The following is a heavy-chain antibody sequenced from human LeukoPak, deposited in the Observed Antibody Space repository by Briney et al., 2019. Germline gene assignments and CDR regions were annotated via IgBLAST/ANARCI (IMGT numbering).Heavy chain of an antibody. J-gene: IGHJ4*02. CDR1: GYTFTSYY. CDR3: ARASGQYYFDY. CDR2: INPSGGST. D-gene: IGHD6-19*01. Sequence: GASVKVSCKASGYTFTSYYMHWVRQAPGQGLEWMGIINPSGGSTNYAQKFQGRVTMTRDTSTSTVYMELSSLRSEDTAVYYCARASGQYYFDYWGQGTLVTVSS. V-gene: IGHV1-46*01.